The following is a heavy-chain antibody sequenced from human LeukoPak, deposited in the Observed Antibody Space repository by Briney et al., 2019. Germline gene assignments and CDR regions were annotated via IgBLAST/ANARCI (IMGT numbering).Heavy chain of an antibody. D-gene: IGHD3-16*01. Sequence: PSGGSLRLSCAASGFNFSSYAMNWVRQAPGNGLEWVSTIDDSGGSTFYSDSVKGRFTISRDNSKNTLYLQMNSLRAEDTAVYYCAKNRGLRLGELTPDHDAFDIWGQGTVVTVSS. CDR3: AKNRGLRLGELTPDHDAFDI. V-gene: IGHV3-23*01. CDR2: IDDSGGST. CDR1: GFNFSSYA. J-gene: IGHJ3*02.